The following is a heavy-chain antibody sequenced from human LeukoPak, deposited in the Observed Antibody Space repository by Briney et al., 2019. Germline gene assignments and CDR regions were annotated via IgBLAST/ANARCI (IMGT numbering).Heavy chain of an antibody. D-gene: IGHD2-15*01. Sequence: SQTLSLTCTVSGGSISSGDYYWSWIRQPPGKGLEWIGFIHYSGSTYYNPSLKSRVTISVNMSKNQLSLKVSSVTAADTAVYYCARDGRYCSGGNCYSKDYWGQGTLVTVSS. CDR3: ARDGRYCSGGNCYSKDY. V-gene: IGHV4-30-4*01. CDR1: GGSISSGDYY. J-gene: IGHJ4*02. CDR2: IHYSGST.